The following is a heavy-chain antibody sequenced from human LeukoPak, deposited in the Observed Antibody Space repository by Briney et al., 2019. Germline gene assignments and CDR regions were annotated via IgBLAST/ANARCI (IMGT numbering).Heavy chain of an antibody. J-gene: IGHJ5*02. V-gene: IGHV1-69*04. D-gene: IGHD2-2*01. Sequence: ASVTVSCKASGGTFSSNAISWVRQAPGQGLEWMGRIIPIFGIANYAQKFQGRVTITADKSTSTAYMELSSLRSEDTAVYYCARDSHPVPAASGSWFDPWGQGTLVTVSS. CDR2: IIPIFGIA. CDR3: ARDSHPVPAASGSWFDP. CDR1: GGTFSSNA.